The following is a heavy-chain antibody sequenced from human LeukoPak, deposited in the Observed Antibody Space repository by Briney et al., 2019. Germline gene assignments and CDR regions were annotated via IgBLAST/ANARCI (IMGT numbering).Heavy chain of an antibody. CDR3: AKAIGVAAAELYYFDY. V-gene: IGHV3-9*01. J-gene: IGHJ4*02. CDR2: ISWNSGSI. D-gene: IGHD6-13*01. CDR1: GFTFDDYA. Sequence: GRSLRLSCAASGFTFDDYAMHWVRQAPGKGLEWVSAISWNSGSIGYADSVKGRFTISRDNAKNSLYLQMNSLRAEDTALYYCAKAIGVAAAELYYFDYWGQGTLVTVSS.